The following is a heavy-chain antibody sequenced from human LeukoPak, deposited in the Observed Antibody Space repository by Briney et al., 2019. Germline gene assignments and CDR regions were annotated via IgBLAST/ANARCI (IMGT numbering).Heavy chain of an antibody. J-gene: IGHJ5*02. CDR1: GGTFSSYT. CDR2: IIPILGIA. V-gene: IGHV1-69*04. CDR3: ARDRLLRYRGGFDP. Sequence: ASVKVSCKASGGTFSSYTISWVRQAPGQGLEWMGRIIPILGIANYAQKFQGRVTITADKSTSTAYMELSSLRSEDTAVYYCARDRLLRYRGGFDPWGQGTLVTVSS. D-gene: IGHD3-9*01.